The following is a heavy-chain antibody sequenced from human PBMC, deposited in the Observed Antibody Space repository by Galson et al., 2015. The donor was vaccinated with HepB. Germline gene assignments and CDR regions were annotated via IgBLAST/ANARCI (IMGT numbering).Heavy chain of an antibody. CDR2: IKQDGSEK. J-gene: IGHJ5*02. D-gene: IGHD2-2*01. V-gene: IGHV3-7*01. Sequence: SLRLSCAASGFTFSSYWMSWVRQAPGKGLEWEANIKQDGSEKYYVDSVKGRFTISRDNAKNSLYLQMNSLRAEDTAVYYCARMGLGYCSSTSCSKIGNWFDPWGQGTLVTVSS. CDR3: ARMGLGYCSSTSCSKIGNWFDP. CDR1: GFTFSSYW.